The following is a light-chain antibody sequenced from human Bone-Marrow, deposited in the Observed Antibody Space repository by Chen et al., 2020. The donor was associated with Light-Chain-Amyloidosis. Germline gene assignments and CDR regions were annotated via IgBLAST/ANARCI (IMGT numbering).Light chain of an antibody. Sequence: NFMLTQPHSVSESPGKTVIISCTRSSGSIATNYVQWDQQSPGRSPTTVIYEDDQRPSGVQARVAGSIDRSSNSAALTLSGLKTEDEADYYCQSYQGSSQGVFGGGTKLTVL. J-gene: IGLJ3*02. CDR1: SGSIATNY. CDR3: QSYQGSSQGV. V-gene: IGLV6-57*01. CDR2: EDD.